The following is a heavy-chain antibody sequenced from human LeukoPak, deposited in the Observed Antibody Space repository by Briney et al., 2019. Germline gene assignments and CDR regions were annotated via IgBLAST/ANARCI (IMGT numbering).Heavy chain of an antibody. V-gene: IGHV3-30*18. D-gene: IGHD3-3*01. CDR3: AKDLLRFLEWPEGMDV. Sequence: GGSLRLSCAASGFXFSSYGIHWVRQAPGKGLEWVAAISYDGSNKYYADSVKGRFTISRDNSKNTLYLQMNSLRAEDTAVYYCAKDLLRFLEWPEGMDVWGQGTTVTVSS. J-gene: IGHJ6*02. CDR2: ISYDGSNK. CDR1: GFXFSSYG.